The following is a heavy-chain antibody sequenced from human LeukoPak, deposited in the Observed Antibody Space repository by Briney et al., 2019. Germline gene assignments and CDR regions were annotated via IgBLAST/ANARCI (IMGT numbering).Heavy chain of an antibody. CDR3: AREGYCSGGSCYSGHDY. CDR1: GGTFSSYA. CDR2: IIPILGIA. D-gene: IGHD2-15*01. J-gene: IGHJ4*02. Sequence: ASVKVSCKASGGTFSSYAISWVRQAPGQGLEWMGRIIPILGIANYAQKFQGRVTITADKSTSTAYMELSSLRSDDTAVYYCAREGYCSGGSCYSGHDYWGQGTLVTVSS. V-gene: IGHV1-69*04.